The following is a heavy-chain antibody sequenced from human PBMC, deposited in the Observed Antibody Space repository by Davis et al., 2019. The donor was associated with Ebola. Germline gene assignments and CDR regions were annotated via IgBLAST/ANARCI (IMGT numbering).Heavy chain of an antibody. J-gene: IGHJ6*02. Sequence: AASVKVSCKASGYTFTSYAMNWVRQAPGQGLEWMGWINTNTGNPTYAQGFTGRFVFPLDTPVSTAYLQISSLKAEDTAVYYCARGVVVVVAATRGYGMDVWGQGTTVTVSS. CDR3: ARGVVVVVAATRGYGMDV. D-gene: IGHD2-15*01. V-gene: IGHV7-4-1*02. CDR1: GYTFTSYA. CDR2: INTNTGNP.